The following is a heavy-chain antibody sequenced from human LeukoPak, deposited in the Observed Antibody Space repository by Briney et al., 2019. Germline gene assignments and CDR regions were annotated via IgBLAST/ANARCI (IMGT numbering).Heavy chain of an antibody. Sequence: SETLSLTCTVSGGSISSYYWSWIRQPPGKGLEWIGYIYTSGSTNYNPSLKSRVTISVDTSKNQFSLKLSSVTAADTAVYYCARLSSGYYYYYMDVWGKGTTVTVSS. D-gene: IGHD6-6*01. CDR1: GGSISSYY. J-gene: IGHJ6*03. V-gene: IGHV4-4*09. CDR2: IYTSGST. CDR3: ARLSSGYYYYYMDV.